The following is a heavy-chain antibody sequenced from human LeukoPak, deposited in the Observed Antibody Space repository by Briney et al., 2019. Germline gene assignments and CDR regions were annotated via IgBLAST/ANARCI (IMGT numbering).Heavy chain of an antibody. CDR3: ARRDSPFDL. CDR1: GFTFSSYA. CDR2: IYYSGST. V-gene: IGHV4-59*01. D-gene: IGHD3-22*01. Sequence: KTGGSLRLSCAASGFTFSSYAMSWIRQPPGKGLEWIGYIYYSGSTNYNPSLKSRVTISVDTSKKQFSLKVRSVTAADTAVYYCARRDSPFDLWGRGTLVTVS. J-gene: IGHJ2*01.